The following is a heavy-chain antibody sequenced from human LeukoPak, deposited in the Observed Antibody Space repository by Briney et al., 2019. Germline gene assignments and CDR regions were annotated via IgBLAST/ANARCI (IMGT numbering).Heavy chain of an antibody. CDR1: GFTFSSYA. CDR2: VWHDGSNR. D-gene: IGHD4-11*01. J-gene: IGHJ4*02. Sequence: PGGSLRLSCTAPGFTFSSYAIHWIRQAPGKGLEWVALVWHDGSNRYYTDSVKGRFTISRDNSKNTLYLQMNSLRAEDTAVYYCAKDPFHVTTGYFDYWGQGTLVTVSS. V-gene: IGHV3-30*02. CDR3: AKDPFHVTTGYFDY.